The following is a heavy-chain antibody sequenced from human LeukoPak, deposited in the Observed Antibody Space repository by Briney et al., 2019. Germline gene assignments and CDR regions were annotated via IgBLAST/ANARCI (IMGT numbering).Heavy chain of an antibody. J-gene: IGHJ6*03. V-gene: IGHV3-73*01. CDR1: GFTFSGSA. CDR3: TRLSDYSNYRLYYYMDV. Sequence: GGSLRLSCAASGFTFSGSAMHWVRQASGKGLEWVGRIRSKANSYATAYAASVKGRFTISRDDSKNTAYLQMNSLKTEDTAVYYCTRLSDYSNYRLYYYMDVWGKGTTVTVSS. CDR2: IRSKANSYAT. D-gene: IGHD4-11*01.